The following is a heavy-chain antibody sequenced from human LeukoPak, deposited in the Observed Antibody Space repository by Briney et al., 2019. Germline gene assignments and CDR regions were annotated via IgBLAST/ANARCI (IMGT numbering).Heavy chain of an antibody. Sequence: GGSLRLSCAASGFTFSSYAMSWVRQAPGKGLEWVSGISDGGSSTYYADSVKGRFTISRDSSKNTLYLQMNSLRAEDTAVYYCAKREAAAGRGFDFWGQGTLVTVSS. D-gene: IGHD6-13*01. CDR3: AKREAAAGRGFDF. V-gene: IGHV3-23*01. J-gene: IGHJ4*02. CDR1: GFTFSSYA. CDR2: ISDGGSST.